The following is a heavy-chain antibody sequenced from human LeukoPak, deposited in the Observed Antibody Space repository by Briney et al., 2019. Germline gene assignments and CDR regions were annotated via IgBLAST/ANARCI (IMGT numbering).Heavy chain of an antibody. D-gene: IGHD3-9*01. Sequence: PSQTLSLTCTVSGGSISSGGYYWSWIRQPPGKGLEWIGYIYHSGSTYYNPSLKSRVTISVDRSKNQFSLKLSSVTAADTAVYYCARVDILTGQNDYWGQGTLVTVSS. CDR3: ARVDILTGQNDY. V-gene: IGHV4-30-2*01. CDR2: IYHSGST. J-gene: IGHJ4*02. CDR1: GGSISSGGYY.